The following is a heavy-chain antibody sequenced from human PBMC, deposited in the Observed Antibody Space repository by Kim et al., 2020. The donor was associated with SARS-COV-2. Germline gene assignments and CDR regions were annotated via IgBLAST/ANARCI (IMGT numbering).Heavy chain of an antibody. J-gene: IGHJ4*02. CDR2: IYYSGST. Sequence: SETLSLTCTVSGGSISSVSYYWGWIRQPPGKGLEWIGSIYYSGSTYYSPSLQSRVTISVDTSKNQFSLRLSSVTAADTAVYYCARRGDFYDNSGSYYRVFDYWGQGTLVTVSS. CDR3: ARRGDFYDNSGSYYRVFDY. D-gene: IGHD3-22*01. V-gene: IGHV4-39*01. CDR1: GGSISSVSYY.